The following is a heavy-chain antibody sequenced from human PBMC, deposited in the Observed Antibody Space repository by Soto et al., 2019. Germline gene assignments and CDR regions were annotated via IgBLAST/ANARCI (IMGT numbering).Heavy chain of an antibody. Sequence: QVQLQESGPGLVKPSQTLSLTCTVSGGSISSGGYYWSWIRQHPGKGLEWIGYIYYSGSTYYNPSLQSRVTISVATSKNQFSLKLSSVTAADTAVYYCARWGIGFEELLYGWFDPWGQGTLVTVSS. CDR1: GGSISSGGYY. CDR3: ARWGIGFEELLYGWFDP. CDR2: IYYSGST. V-gene: IGHV4-31*03. J-gene: IGHJ5*02. D-gene: IGHD3-10*01.